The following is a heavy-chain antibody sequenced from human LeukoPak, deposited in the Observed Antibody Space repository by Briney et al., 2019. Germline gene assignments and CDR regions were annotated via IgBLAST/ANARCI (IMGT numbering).Heavy chain of an antibody. V-gene: IGHV4-34*01. CDR3: ARRYSYGSSCFDY. CDR2: INHSGST. CDR1: GGSFSGYY. Sequence: PSETLSLTCAVYGGSFSGYYWSWIRQPPGKGLEWIGEINHSGSTNYNPSLKSRVTISVDTSKNQFSLKLSSVTAADTAVYYCARRYSYGSSCFDYWGQGTLVTVSS. D-gene: IGHD5-18*01. J-gene: IGHJ4*02.